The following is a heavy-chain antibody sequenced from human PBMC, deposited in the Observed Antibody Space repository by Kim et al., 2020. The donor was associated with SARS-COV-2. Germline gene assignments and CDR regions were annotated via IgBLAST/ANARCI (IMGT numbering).Heavy chain of an antibody. J-gene: IGHJ5*02. CDR3: ARVNGGSGRKTNWFDP. CDR2: IYYSGST. V-gene: IGHV4-59*01. CDR1: GGSISSYY. Sequence: SETLSLTCTVSGGSISSYYWSWIRQPPGKGLEWIGYIYYSGSTNYNPSLKSRVTISVDTSKNQFSLKLSSVTAADTAVYYCARVNGGSGRKTNWFDPWGQETLVTVSS. D-gene: IGHD3-10*01.